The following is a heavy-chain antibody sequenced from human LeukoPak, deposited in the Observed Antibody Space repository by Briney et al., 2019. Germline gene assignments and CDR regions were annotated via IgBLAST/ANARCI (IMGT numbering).Heavy chain of an antibody. J-gene: IGHJ5*02. CDR1: GYSFTSYW. V-gene: IGHV5-51*01. CDR2: IYPGDSDT. Sequence: GESLKISCKGSGYSFTSYWIGWVRQMPGKGLEWMGIIYPGDSDTRYSPSFQGQVTISADKSISTAYLQWSSLKASDTAMYYRARRNLLSSGWDLYNWFDPWGQGTLVTVSS. CDR3: ARRNLLSSGWDLYNWFDP. D-gene: IGHD6-19*01.